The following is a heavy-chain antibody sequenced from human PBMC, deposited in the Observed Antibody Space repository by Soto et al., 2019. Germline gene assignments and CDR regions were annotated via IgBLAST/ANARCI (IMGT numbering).Heavy chain of an antibody. V-gene: IGHV4-4*02. CDR2: IYHSGST. J-gene: IGHJ4*02. Sequence: SETLSLTCAVSGGSISSSNWWSWVRQPPGKGLEWIGEIYHSGSTNYNPSLKGRFTISRDNSKNTLYLQMNSLRAEDTAVYYCAREFWSGPFDYWGQGTLVTVSS. D-gene: IGHD3-3*01. CDR3: AREFWSGPFDY. CDR1: GGSISSSNW.